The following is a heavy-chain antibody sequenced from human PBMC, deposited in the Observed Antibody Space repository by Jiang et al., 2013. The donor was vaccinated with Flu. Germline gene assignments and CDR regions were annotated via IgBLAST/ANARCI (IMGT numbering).Heavy chain of an antibody. CDR3: ARDWEYCSGGSCSFDY. CDR2: IWYDGSNK. D-gene: IGHD2-15*01. V-gene: IGHV3-33*01. Sequence: SGGGVVQPGRSLRLSCAASGFTFSSYGMHWVRQAPGKGLEWVAVIWYDGSNKYYADSVKGRFTISRDNSKNTLYLQMNSLRAEDTAVYYCARDWEYCSGGSCSFDYWGQGTLVTVSS. J-gene: IGHJ4*02. CDR1: GFTFSSYG.